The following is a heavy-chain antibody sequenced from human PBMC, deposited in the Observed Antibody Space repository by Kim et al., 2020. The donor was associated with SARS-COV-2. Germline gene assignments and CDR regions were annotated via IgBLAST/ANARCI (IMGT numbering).Heavy chain of an antibody. Sequence: QKLQGRVTMTTDTSTSTAYMELRSLRSDDTAVYYCARVEQPRHRYNWFDPWGQGTLVTVSS. V-gene: IGHV1-18*01. CDR3: ARVEQPRHRYNWFDP. J-gene: IGHJ5*02. D-gene: IGHD6-13*01.